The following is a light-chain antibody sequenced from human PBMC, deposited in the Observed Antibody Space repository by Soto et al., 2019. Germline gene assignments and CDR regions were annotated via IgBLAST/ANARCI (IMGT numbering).Light chain of an antibody. V-gene: IGKV1-12*01. CDR2: SAS. CDR1: QGISSW. Sequence: DMQMTQSPSSVSASVGDRFTISCLASQGISSWLAWYQQKPGAAPKLLIYSASNLESGVPSRFSGSGSGTDFTLTISSLQPDDFATHYCQQTNYFPITFGQGTRLEIK. J-gene: IGKJ5*01. CDR3: QQTNYFPIT.